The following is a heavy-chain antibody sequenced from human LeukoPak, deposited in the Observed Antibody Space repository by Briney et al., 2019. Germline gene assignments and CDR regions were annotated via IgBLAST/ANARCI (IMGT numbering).Heavy chain of an antibody. Sequence: SETLSLTCAVYGGSFSGHYWSWIRQSPGKGLEWIGETYHSGSTNHNPSLKSRVTISVDMSKNHFSLRLSSVTAADTAMYYCARGTLYSGWSYYFDYWGQGSQVTVSS. D-gene: IGHD6-19*01. J-gene: IGHJ4*02. CDR2: TYHSGST. CDR3: ARGTLYSGWSYYFDY. CDR1: GGSFSGHY. V-gene: IGHV4-34*01.